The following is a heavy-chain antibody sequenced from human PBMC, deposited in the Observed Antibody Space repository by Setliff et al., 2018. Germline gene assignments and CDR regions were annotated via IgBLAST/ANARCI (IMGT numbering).Heavy chain of an antibody. V-gene: IGHV4-61*09. CDR1: GDSISSRPFY. D-gene: IGHD2-2*01. CDR3: ASCRYQVPYDY. Sequence: PSETLSLTCTVSGDSISSRPFYWGWFRQPAGKELEWIGQIYTSWSTIYNPSLKSRVTILLETSKNQFSLTLTSVTAADTGVYYCASCRYQVPYDYWGQGILVTVSS. CDR2: IYTSWST. J-gene: IGHJ4*02.